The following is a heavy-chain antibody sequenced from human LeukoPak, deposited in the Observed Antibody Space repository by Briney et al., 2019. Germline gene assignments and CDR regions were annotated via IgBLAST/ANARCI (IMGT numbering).Heavy chain of an antibody. CDR1: GGTFSSYA. D-gene: IGHD1-26*01. CDR2: IIPILGIA. CDR3: ARGAVGATNWFDP. Sequence: GASVKVSCKASGGTFSSYAISWGRQAPGQGLEWMGRIIPILGIANYAQKFQGRVTITADKSTSTAYMEMSSLRSEDTAVYYCARGAVGATNWFDPWGQGTLVTVSS. V-gene: IGHV1-69*04. J-gene: IGHJ5*02.